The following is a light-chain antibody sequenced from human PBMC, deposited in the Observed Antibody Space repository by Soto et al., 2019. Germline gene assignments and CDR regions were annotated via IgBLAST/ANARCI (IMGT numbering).Light chain of an antibody. CDR2: KAS. Sequence: DIQMTQSPSTLSASVGDRVTITCRASQTISSWLAWYQQKPGKAPKLLIYKASTLESGVPSRFSGSGSGTDFTLTVTSLQPEDVATYYCQQYSYYATFGQGTKVEIK. CDR1: QTISSW. J-gene: IGKJ1*01. V-gene: IGKV1-5*03. CDR3: QQYSYYAT.